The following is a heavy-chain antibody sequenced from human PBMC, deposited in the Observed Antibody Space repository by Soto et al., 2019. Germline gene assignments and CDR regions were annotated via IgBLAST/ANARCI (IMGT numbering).Heavy chain of an antibody. CDR3: ARGAPGYGLDG. D-gene: IGHD3-10*01. V-gene: IGHV4-30-2*01. CDR2: VYHSGNS. CDR1: GGSIISGGYS. Sequence: PSETLSLTCAVSGGSIISGGYSWNWIRQPPGKGLEWIGYVYHSGNSHYNPSLKSRVSISVDKSKNQFPLKLTSVTAADTAVYFCARGAPGYGLDGWGQGTTVTVSS. J-gene: IGHJ6*02.